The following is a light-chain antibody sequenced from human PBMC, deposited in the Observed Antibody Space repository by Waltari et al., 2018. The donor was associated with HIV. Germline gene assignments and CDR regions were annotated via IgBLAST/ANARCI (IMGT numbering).Light chain of an antibody. CDR1: RTLLYNGDNKNY. J-gene: IGKJ4*01. Sequence: DIVVTQSPDSLAVSLGEKATIKCRSSRTLLYNGDNKNYLSWDQKKPGQPPKLLISWASVRESGVPDRFTGGGSGTDFTLNINNLQAEDVAVYYCQQYYGTPLTFGGGTKIEIK. CDR2: WAS. V-gene: IGKV4-1*01. CDR3: QQYYGTPLT.